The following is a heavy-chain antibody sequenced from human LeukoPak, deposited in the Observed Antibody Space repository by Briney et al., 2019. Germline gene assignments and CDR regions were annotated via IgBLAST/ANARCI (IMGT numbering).Heavy chain of an antibody. Sequence: SVKVSCKSSGGTFSSYASSWVRQAPGQGLEWMGGIIPIFGTANYAQKFQGRVTITADESTSTAYMELSSLRSEDTAVYYCASALFNYYGSGSYYKGYGMDVWGKGTTVTVSS. V-gene: IGHV1-69*13. D-gene: IGHD3-10*01. CDR1: GGTFSSYA. J-gene: IGHJ6*04. CDR3: ASALFNYYGSGSYYKGYGMDV. CDR2: IIPIFGTA.